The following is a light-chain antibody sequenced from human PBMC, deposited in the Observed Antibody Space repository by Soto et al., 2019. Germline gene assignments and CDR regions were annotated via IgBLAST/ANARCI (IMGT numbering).Light chain of an antibody. CDR3: QHYGTSPWT. J-gene: IGKJ1*01. CDR2: GAS. CDR1: QSVSRSY. Sequence: ESVLTQSPGTLSLSPGERATLSCRASQSVSRSYLAWYQQKPGQAPRLLIYGASSRVTGIPDRFSGSGSGTDFTITISRLEPEDFAVYYCQHYGTSPWTFGQGPKVDIK. V-gene: IGKV3-20*01.